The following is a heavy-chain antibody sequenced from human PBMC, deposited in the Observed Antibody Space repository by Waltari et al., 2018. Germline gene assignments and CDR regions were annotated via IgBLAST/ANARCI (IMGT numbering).Heavy chain of an antibody. D-gene: IGHD2-21*01. CDR1: GFTFSSYA. V-gene: IGHV3-30*01. Sequence: QVQLVESGGGVVQPGRSLRLSCAASGFTFSSYAMHWVRQAPGKGLEWVAVISYDGSNKYYADSVKGRFTISRDNSKNTLYLQMNSLRAEDTAVYYCARDDFSASFDYWGQGTLVTVSS. J-gene: IGHJ4*02. CDR3: ARDDFSASFDY. CDR2: ISYDGSNK.